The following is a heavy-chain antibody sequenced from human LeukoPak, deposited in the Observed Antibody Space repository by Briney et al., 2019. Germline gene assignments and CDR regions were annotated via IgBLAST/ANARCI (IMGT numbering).Heavy chain of an antibody. V-gene: IGHV3-30*04. CDR2: ISYDGSNK. J-gene: IGHJ4*02. CDR1: GFTFSSYA. D-gene: IGHD3-10*01. CDR3: AKVAKYYYGSETYYFFEQ. Sequence: GGSLRLSCAASGFTFSSYAMHWVRQAPGKGLEWVAFISYDGSNKYYVDSVKGRFTISRDNARNSLELQMNSLRVEDTAVYYCAKVAKYYYGSETYYFFEQWGQGTPVTASS.